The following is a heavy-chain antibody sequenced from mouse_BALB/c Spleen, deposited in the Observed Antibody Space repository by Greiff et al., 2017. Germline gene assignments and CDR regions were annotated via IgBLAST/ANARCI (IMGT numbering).Heavy chain of an antibody. CDR2: ISSGGSYT. D-gene: IGHD1-1*01. CDR1: GFTFSSYA. J-gene: IGHJ2*01. V-gene: IGHV5-9-4*01. CDR3: AREGGSSFDY. Sequence: EVKVEESGGGLVKPGGSLKLSCAASGFTFSSYAMSWVRQSPEKRLEWVAEISSGGSYTYYPDTVTGRFTISRDNAKNTLYLEMSSLRSEDTAMYYCAREGGSSFDYWGQGTTLTVSS.